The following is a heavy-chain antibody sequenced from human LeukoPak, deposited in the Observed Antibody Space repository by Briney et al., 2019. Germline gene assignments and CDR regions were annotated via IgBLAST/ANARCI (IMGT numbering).Heavy chain of an antibody. Sequence: PSETLSLTCAVYGGSFSGYYWSWIRQPPWQGLEFIGEINQSESTNYNPSFKSRVTISVDASKKQFSLKLSSVTDADTAVYYCARGRGYYGSGMLYSMDVWGKGNTVTVSS. V-gene: IGHV4-34*01. D-gene: IGHD3-10*01. CDR1: GGSFSGYY. CDR2: INQSEST. J-gene: IGHJ6*04. CDR3: ARGRGYYGSGMLYSMDV.